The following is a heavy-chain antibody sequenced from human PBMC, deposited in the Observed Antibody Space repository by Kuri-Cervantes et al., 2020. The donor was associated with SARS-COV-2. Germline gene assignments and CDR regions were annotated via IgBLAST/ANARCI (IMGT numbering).Heavy chain of an antibody. V-gene: IGHV3-15*01. D-gene: IGHD3-3*01. J-gene: IGHJ4*02. CDR1: GFTFSTAW. CDR2: IKSKTDGGTT. CDR3: TTDPNYDFWSGYPQFDY. Sequence: GGSLRLSCAASGFTFSTAWMSWVRQAPGKGLEWVGRIKSKTDGGTTDYAAPVKGRFTISRDDSKNTLYLQMNSLKTEDTAGYYCTTDPNYDFWSGYPQFDYWGQGTLVTVSS.